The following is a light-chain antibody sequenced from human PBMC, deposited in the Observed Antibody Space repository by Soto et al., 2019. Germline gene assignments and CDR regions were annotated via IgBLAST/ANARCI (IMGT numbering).Light chain of an antibody. Sequence: EIQMTQSPSAMSASVGHRVTITCRASQDITNYLAWFQQKPGKVPKRLIYVVSNLQSGVPSRFSGSGSGTEFTLTISSLQPEDFATYYCLQHNSYPYTFGQGTKLEIK. CDR1: QDITNY. J-gene: IGKJ2*01. CDR2: VVS. CDR3: LQHNSYPYT. V-gene: IGKV1-17*03.